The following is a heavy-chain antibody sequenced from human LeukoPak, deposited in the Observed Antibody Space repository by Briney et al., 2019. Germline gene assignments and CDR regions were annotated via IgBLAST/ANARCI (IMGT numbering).Heavy chain of an antibody. CDR3: ARVDGYCSSTSCPNPRYYYRMDV. CDR2: IWYDGSNK. V-gene: IGHV3-33*01. CDR1: GFTFSSYG. Sequence: GRSLRLSCAASGFTFSSYGMHWVRQAPGKGLEWVAVIWYDGSNKYYADSVKGRFTISRDNSKNTLYLQMNSLRAEDTAVYYCARVDGYCSSTSCPNPRYYYRMDVWGKGTTVTVSS. J-gene: IGHJ6*04. D-gene: IGHD2-2*01.